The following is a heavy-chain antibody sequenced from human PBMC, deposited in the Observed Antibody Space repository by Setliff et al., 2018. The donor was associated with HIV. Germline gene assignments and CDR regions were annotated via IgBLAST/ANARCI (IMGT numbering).Heavy chain of an antibody. Sequence: GASVKVSCKVSGYTLTELSMHWVRQAPGKGLEWVGGFDPEDGETIYAQKFQGRVTMTEDTSTDTAYMELSSLRSEDTAVYYCATDQISDGSGSYPKSYFDYWGQGTLVTVSS. D-gene: IGHD3-10*01. CDR1: GYTLTELS. V-gene: IGHV1-24*01. CDR3: ATDQISDGSGSYPKSYFDY. J-gene: IGHJ4*02. CDR2: FDPEDGET.